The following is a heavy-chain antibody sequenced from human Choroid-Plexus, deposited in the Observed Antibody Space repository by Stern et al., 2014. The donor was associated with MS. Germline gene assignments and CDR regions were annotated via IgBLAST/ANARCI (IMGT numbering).Heavy chain of an antibody. CDR1: GFTFGSCA. CDR2: VSYDGSNK. Sequence: VQLLESGGGVVQPGRPLRLSCVASGFTFGSCAMHWVRQAPGQGLERGAGVSYDGSNKYYADSVKGRFTISRDNSQNTLYMQMSSLRPEDTAVYYCAKDRQYLTYFFDHWGQGSLVTVSS. D-gene: IGHD2/OR15-2a*01. J-gene: IGHJ5*02. V-gene: IGHV3-30*18. CDR3: AKDRQYLTYFFDH.